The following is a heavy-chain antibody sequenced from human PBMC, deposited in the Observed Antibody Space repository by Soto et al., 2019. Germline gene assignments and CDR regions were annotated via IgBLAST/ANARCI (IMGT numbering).Heavy chain of an antibody. CDR2: IYYSGST. Sequence: SETLSLTCTVSGDSINSYYLSWIRQPPGKGLEWIGHIYYSGSTNYNPSLKSRVTISIGTSKTQFSLKLSSVTAADTAVYYCARRYSSGFNYWGQGTLVTVSS. V-gene: IGHV4-59*08. CDR3: ARRYSSGFNY. CDR1: GDSINSYY. J-gene: IGHJ4*02. D-gene: IGHD6-19*01.